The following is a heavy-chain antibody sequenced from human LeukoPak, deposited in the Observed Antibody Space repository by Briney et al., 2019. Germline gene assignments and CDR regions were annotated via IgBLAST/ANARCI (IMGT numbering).Heavy chain of an antibody. J-gene: IGHJ4*02. Sequence: PSETLSLTXAVYGGSFSGYYWSWIRQPPGKGLEWIGEINRSGSTNYNPSLKSRVTISVDTSKNQFSLKLSSVTAADTAVYYCARAPWYDYVWGSYRFDYWGQGTLVTVSS. CDR3: ARAPWYDYVWGSYRFDY. CDR2: INRSGST. CDR1: GGSFSGYY. V-gene: IGHV4-34*01. D-gene: IGHD3-16*02.